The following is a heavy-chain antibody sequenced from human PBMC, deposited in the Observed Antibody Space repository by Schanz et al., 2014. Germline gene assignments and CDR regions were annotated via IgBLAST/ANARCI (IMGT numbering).Heavy chain of an antibody. D-gene: IGHD3-22*01. CDR1: GFTFSGFW. J-gene: IGHJ4*02. CDR2: IKKDGSEK. CDR3: ARVDSSGYFFDN. Sequence: EVQLAESGGGLVQPGGSLRLSCAASGFTFSGFWMTWVRQAPGKGLEWVANIKKDGSEKYYVDSVKGRFTISRDNAKNSLFLQMNSLRPEDTAVYYCARVDSSGYFFDNWGQGTRVTVSS. V-gene: IGHV3-7*01.